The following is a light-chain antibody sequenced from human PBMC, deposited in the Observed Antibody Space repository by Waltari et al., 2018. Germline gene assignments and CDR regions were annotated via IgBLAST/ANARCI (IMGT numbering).Light chain of an antibody. V-gene: IGLV1-47*02. CDR2: SNN. CDR1: HSNIRRNY. CDR3: ASWDDGLSGLI. Sequence: QSVVTQPPSASGTPGPSVTISCSGTHSNIRRNYVYWYQQFPGMAPKLLLYSNNRRPSGVPDRFSGSKSGTSASLAINGLRSEDEAHYYCASWDDGLSGLIFGGGTELTV. J-gene: IGLJ2*01.